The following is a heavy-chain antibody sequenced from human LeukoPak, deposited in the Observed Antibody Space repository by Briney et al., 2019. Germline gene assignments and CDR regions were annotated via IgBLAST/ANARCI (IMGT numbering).Heavy chain of an antibody. Sequence: GESLKISCKGFGYSFTSYWIAWVRQMPGKGLEWMGIIYPGDSDTRYSPSFQGQVTISADKSISTAYLQWSSLKASDTAMYYCARSGRLGYCSGGSCYSAWFDPWGQGTLVTVSS. V-gene: IGHV5-51*01. D-gene: IGHD2-15*01. CDR1: GYSFTSYW. CDR3: ARSGRLGYCSGGSCYSAWFDP. CDR2: IYPGDSDT. J-gene: IGHJ5*02.